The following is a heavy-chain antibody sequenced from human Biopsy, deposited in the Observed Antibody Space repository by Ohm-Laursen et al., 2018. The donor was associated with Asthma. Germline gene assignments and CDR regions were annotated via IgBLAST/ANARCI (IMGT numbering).Heavy chain of an antibody. CDR3: ASQSSGPDFWSGYYYFDY. J-gene: IGHJ4*02. D-gene: IGHD3-3*01. Sequence: SLRLSCAASGFTFSTYAMHWVRQAPGKGLEWVAVISYDGSNKYYADSVKGRFTISRDNSKNTLYLQMNSLRAEDTAVYYCASQSSGPDFWSGYYYFDYWGQGALVTVSS. CDR2: ISYDGSNK. V-gene: IGHV3-30*04. CDR1: GFTFSTYA.